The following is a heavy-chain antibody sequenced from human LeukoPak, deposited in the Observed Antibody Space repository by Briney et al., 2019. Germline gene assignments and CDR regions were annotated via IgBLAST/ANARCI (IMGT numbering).Heavy chain of an antibody. Sequence: ASVKVSCKASGYNFPSYGINWVRQAPGQGLEWMGWIRPHTGETNSAQRFQDRVTMTTDTSTTTAYMELRSLRFDDTAVYYCARDRGEKGSAIFYWGQGSLVTVSS. CDR2: IRPHTGET. D-gene: IGHD2-2*01. V-gene: IGHV1-18*01. J-gene: IGHJ4*02. CDR3: ARDRGEKGSAIFY. CDR1: GYNFPSYG.